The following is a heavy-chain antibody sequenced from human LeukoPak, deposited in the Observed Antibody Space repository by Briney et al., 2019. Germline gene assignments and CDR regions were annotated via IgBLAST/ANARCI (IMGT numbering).Heavy chain of an antibody. CDR2: ISGSGGAGT. CDR3: VKDRGGSPFYGMDV. CDR1: GFTFSNVW. V-gene: IGHV3-23*01. J-gene: IGHJ6*02. D-gene: IGHD1-26*01. Sequence: QPGGSLRLSCAASGFTFSNVWMSWVRQAPGKGLEWVSTISGSGGAGTYYADSVKGRFTVSRDNSRNTLYLPMDSLRAEDTAVYYCVKDRGGSPFYGMDVWGQGTTVTVSS.